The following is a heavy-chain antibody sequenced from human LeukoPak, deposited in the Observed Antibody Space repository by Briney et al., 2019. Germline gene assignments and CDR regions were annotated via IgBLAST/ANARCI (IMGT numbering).Heavy chain of an antibody. CDR2: IYYSGST. Sequence: SETLSLTCTVSGGSISSSSYYWGWIRQPPGKGLEWIGSIYYSGSTYYNPSLKSRVTMSIDTSKNQFSLKLSSVTAADTALYYCATDWLQIWGQGTMVTVSS. J-gene: IGHJ3*01. CDR3: ATDWLQI. CDR1: GGSISSSSYY. D-gene: IGHD5-24*01. V-gene: IGHV4-39*07.